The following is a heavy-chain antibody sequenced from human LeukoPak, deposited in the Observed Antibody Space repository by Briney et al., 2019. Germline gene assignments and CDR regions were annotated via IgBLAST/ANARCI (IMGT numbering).Heavy chain of an antibody. CDR3: AREKVEGANWFDP. CDR2: INSNSGGT. V-gene: IGHV1-2*02. Sequence: GASVKVSCKASGYTFTCYYMHWVRQAPGQGLEWMGWINSNSGGTNYAQKFQGRVTMTRDTSISTVYMELSRLRSDDTAVYYCAREKVEGANWFDPWGQGTLVTVFS. CDR1: GYTFTCYY. D-gene: IGHD2-15*01. J-gene: IGHJ5*02.